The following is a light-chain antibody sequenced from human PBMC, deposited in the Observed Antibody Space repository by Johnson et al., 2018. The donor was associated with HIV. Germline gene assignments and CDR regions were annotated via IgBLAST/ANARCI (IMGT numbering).Light chain of an antibody. Sequence: QSVLTQPPSVSAAPGQKVTISCSGSSSNIGNNYVSWYRQLPGTAPKLLIYENTQRPSGIPDRFSGSKSGTSATLGITGLQTGDEADYYCGTWDSSLSVYVFGTGTKVTVL. CDR3: GTWDSSLSVYV. CDR1: SSNIGNNY. V-gene: IGLV1-51*02. J-gene: IGLJ1*01. CDR2: ENT.